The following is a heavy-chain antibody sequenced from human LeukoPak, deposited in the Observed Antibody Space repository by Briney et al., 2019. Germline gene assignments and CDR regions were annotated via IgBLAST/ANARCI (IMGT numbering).Heavy chain of an antibody. CDR1: GFTFSSYA. D-gene: IGHD6-13*01. Sequence: QPGGSLRLSCAASGFTFSSYAMSWVRQAPGKGLEWVSAISGSGGSTYYADSVKGRLTISRDNSKNTLYLQMNSLRAEDTAVYYCAKVGYSSSWGGYYFDYWGQGTLVTVSS. J-gene: IGHJ4*02. V-gene: IGHV3-23*01. CDR3: AKVGYSSSWGGYYFDY. CDR2: ISGSGGST.